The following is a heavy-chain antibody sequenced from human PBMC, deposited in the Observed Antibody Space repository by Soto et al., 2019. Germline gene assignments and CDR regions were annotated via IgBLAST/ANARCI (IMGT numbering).Heavy chain of an antibody. J-gene: IGHJ6*02. V-gene: IGHV4-61*03. D-gene: IGHD7-27*01. CDR1: GDSVTSGSYY. CDR2: IPYTGRT. Sequence: SETLSLTCIVSGDSVTSGSYYWTWLRQPPGKGLEWIGYIPYTGRTKYNPSLQSRVTISVDTSKNDFSLNLSSVTAADTAVYFCAREWGLLPYYVMNVWGHGTAVTVSS. CDR3: AREWGLLPYYVMNV.